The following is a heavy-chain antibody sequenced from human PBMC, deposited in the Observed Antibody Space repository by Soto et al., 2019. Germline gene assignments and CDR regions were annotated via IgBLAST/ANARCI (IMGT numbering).Heavy chain of an antibody. CDR1: GGSISSGGYY. D-gene: IGHD2-2*01. CDR2: IYYSGST. Sequence: SETLSLTCTVSGGSISSGGYYWSWIRQHPGKGLEWIGYIYYSGSTYYNPSLKSRVTISVDTSKNQFSLKLSSVTAADTAVYYCARGFISSTENYYYYMDVWGKGTTVTVSS. CDR3: ARGFISSTENYYYYMDV. J-gene: IGHJ6*03. V-gene: IGHV4-31*03.